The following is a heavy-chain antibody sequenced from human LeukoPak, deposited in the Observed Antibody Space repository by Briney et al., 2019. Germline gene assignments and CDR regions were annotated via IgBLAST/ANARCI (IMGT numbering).Heavy chain of an antibody. CDR3: ARGGAARLHFQN. Sequence: SSETLSLTCTVSDDSMSSYYWNWIRQPPGKRLEWIGYIYHSGSTNYNPSLQSRVTISVDTSKNQFSLNLNSVTAADTAVYYCARGGAARLHFQNWGQGTLVTVSS. CDR1: DDSMSSYY. V-gene: IGHV4-59*01. J-gene: IGHJ1*01. CDR2: IYHSGST. D-gene: IGHD6-6*01.